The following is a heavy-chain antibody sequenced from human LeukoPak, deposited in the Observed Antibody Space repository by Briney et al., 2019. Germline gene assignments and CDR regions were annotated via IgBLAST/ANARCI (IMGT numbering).Heavy chain of an antibody. D-gene: IGHD3-22*01. Sequence: GGSLRLSCAASGFTVSSYYMSWVRQAPGKGLEWVSVIYSGGNTYYTDSVKGRFTISRDDSKNTLYLQMDSLRAEDTAVYYCAKDSSSYDWGYMDVWGKGTTVTISS. CDR1: GFTVSSYY. J-gene: IGHJ6*03. CDR2: IYSGGNT. CDR3: AKDSSSYDWGYMDV. V-gene: IGHV3-53*01.